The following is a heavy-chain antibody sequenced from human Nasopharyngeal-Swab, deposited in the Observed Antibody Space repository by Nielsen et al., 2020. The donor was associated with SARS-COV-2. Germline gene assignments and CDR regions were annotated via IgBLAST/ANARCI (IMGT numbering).Heavy chain of an antibody. Sequence: SGLPFFSSALHWVRQAPGKGLEWVAVISYDGSNKYYADSVKGRFTISRDNSKNTLYLQMNSLRAEDTAVYYCARGRITMVRGVYLDYWGQGTLVTVSS. V-gene: IGHV3-30-3*01. CDR3: ARGRITMVRGVYLDY. CDR1: GLPFFSSA. D-gene: IGHD3-10*01. J-gene: IGHJ4*02. CDR2: ISYDGSNK.